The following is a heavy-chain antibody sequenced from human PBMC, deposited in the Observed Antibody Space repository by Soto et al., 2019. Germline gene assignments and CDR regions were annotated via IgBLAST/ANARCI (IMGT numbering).Heavy chain of an antibody. D-gene: IGHD5-12*01. CDR1: GFTFSNYW. V-gene: IGHV3-74*01. CDR2: ITPDGSYT. CDR3: ARDLIIVDTPGDDFDY. Sequence: EVQLVESGGGLVQPGGSLRLSCATSGFTFSNYWMHWVRQVPGTGLMWVSRITPDGSYTSYADSVKGRFTIATDNAKNTLYLQMHGLRVEDTAIYSCARDLIIVDTPGDDFDYWGQGTLVAVSS. J-gene: IGHJ4*02.